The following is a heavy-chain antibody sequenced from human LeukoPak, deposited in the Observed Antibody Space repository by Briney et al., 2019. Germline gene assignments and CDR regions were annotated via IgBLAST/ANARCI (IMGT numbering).Heavy chain of an antibody. CDR2: IRSKGHGGTA. J-gene: IGHJ4*02. D-gene: IGHD2-15*01. CDR1: GFTFGDYA. Sequence: GGSLRLSCTTSGFTFGDYAMTWVRQAPGKGLEWVGFIRSKGHGGTAEYAASVNGRFTISRDDSEGIAYVQINSLRAEDTAVYYCSRVVSGYCSGGRCYYFDSWGQGTPVTVSS. V-gene: IGHV3-49*04. CDR3: SRVVSGYCSGGRCYYFDS.